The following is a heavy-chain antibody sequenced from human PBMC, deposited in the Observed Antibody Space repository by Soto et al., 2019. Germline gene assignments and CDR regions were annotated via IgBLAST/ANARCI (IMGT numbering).Heavy chain of an antibody. Sequence: PSETLSLTCTVSGGSVSNSNYYWGWIRQPPGKGLEWIGSIYYSGSTYYNPSLKSRVTISVDTSKNQFSLKLSSVTAADTAVYYCARLGGSYGYFDYWGQGALVTVSS. J-gene: IGHJ4*02. V-gene: IGHV4-39*01. CDR2: IYYSGST. D-gene: IGHD5-18*01. CDR1: GGSVSNSNYY. CDR3: ARLGGSYGYFDY.